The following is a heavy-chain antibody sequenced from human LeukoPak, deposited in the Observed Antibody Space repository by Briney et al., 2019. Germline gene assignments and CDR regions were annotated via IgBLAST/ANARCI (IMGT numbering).Heavy chain of an antibody. J-gene: IGHJ2*01. CDR3: ARDSRTERPWYFDL. V-gene: IGHV4-4*07. CDR1: GASISLYY. Sequence: KPSETLSLTCTVSGASISLYYWSWIRQPAGKGLEWIGRMSSSGSTNYNPSLKSRVTMSVDTSKNQFSLDLSSVTAADTAVYHCARDSRTERPWYFDLWGRGTLVTVSS. D-gene: IGHD3/OR15-3a*01. CDR2: MSSSGST.